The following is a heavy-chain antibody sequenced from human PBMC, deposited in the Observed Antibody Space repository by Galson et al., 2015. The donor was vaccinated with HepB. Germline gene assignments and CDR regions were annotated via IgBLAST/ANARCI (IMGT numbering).Heavy chain of an antibody. CDR3: AKHIVVVPAAPGGDASDI. D-gene: IGHD2-2*01. CDR2: ISGSGGST. CDR1: GFTFSSYA. J-gene: IGHJ3*02. V-gene: IGHV3-23*01. Sequence: SLRLSCAASGFTFSSYAMSWVRQAPGKGLEWVSAISGSGGSTYYADSVKGRFTISRDNSKNTLYLQMNSLRAEDTAVYYCAKHIVVVPAAPGGDASDIWGQGTMVTVSS.